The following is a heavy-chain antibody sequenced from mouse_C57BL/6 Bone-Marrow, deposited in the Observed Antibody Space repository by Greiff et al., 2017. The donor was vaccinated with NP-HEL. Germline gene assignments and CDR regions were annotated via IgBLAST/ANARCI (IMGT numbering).Heavy chain of an antibody. D-gene: IGHD1-1*01. Sequence: QVQLQQPGAELVMPGASVKLSCKASGYTFTSYWMHWVKQRPGQGLEWIGEIDPSDSYTNYNQKFKGKSTLSVDTSSSTAYMQLSSLTSEDSAFYYCTRTRTPKTYYYGSSGYWYFDVWGTGTTVTVSS. V-gene: IGHV1-69*01. CDR2: IDPSDSYT. CDR3: TRTRTPKTYYYGSSGYWYFDV. CDR1: GYTFTSYW. J-gene: IGHJ1*03.